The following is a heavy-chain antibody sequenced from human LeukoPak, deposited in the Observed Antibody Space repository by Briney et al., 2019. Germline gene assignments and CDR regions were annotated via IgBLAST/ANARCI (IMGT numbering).Heavy chain of an antibody. CDR3: AREGVLRYFDWLPTDAFDI. CDR1: GYTFTGYY. J-gene: IGHJ3*02. CDR2: INPNSGGT. Sequence: ASVTVSCKASGYTFTGYYMHWVRQAPGQGLEGMGWINPNSGGTNYAQKLQGRVTMNRDTSISTAYMELSTLRSDDTAVYYCAREGVLRYFDWLPTDAFDIWGQGTMVTVSS. D-gene: IGHD3-9*01. V-gene: IGHV1-2*02.